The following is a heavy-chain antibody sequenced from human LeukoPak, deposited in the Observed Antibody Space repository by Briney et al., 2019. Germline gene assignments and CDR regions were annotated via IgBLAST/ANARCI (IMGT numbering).Heavy chain of an antibody. CDR2: IYPIDSDS. Sequence: GDSLKISCKTSGYTFSDYWIAWVRQMPGKGLEWMGVIYPIDSDSKYSPSFQGQVTISADKSINTAYLQWSSLKASDTGIYYCARRLNDAFDIWGQGTMVTVSS. V-gene: IGHV5-51*01. CDR1: GYTFSDYW. J-gene: IGHJ3*02. CDR3: ARRLNDAFDI.